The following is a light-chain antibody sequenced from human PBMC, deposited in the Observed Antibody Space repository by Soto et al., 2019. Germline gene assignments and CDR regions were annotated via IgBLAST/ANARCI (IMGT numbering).Light chain of an antibody. CDR2: GNS. CDR3: QSYDSILLCVV. Sequence: QAVVTQPPSVSGAPGQRVTISCTGSSSNIGANYGVHWYQHLPGTAPKPLIYGNSYRPSGVPDRFSGSKSGTSASLAITGLQLGDGADYSSQSYDSILLCVVFGGGTKLTVL. V-gene: IGLV1-40*01. CDR1: SSNIGANYG. J-gene: IGLJ2*01.